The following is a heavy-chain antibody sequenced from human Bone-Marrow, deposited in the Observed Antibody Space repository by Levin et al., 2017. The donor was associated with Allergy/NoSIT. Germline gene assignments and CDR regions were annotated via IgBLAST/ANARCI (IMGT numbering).Heavy chain of an antibody. CDR3: AKSSTHYDIVTRYSLKCFDY. CDR2: ISGSGDSS. CDR1: GFTFSSYA. V-gene: IGHV3-23*01. D-gene: IGHD3-9*01. Sequence: GESLKISCAASGFTFSSYAMSWVRQAPGKGLEWVSDISGSGDSSHYADSVKGRFTISRDNSRNTLYLQMISLRAEDTAVYYCAKSSTHYDIVTRYSLKCFDYWGQGSLVTVSS. J-gene: IGHJ4*02.